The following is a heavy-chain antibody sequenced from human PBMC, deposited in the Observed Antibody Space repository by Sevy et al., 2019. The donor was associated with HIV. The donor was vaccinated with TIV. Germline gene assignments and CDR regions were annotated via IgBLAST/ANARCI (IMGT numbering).Heavy chain of an antibody. CDR2: ISWKSGSI. CDR1: GFTFDDYA. Sequence: GGSLRLSCAASGFTFDDYAMHWVRQAPGQGLEWVSGISWKSGSIGYADSVKGRFTISRDNAKNSLYLQMNSLRADDTALYYCAKEVYGGIAAAGTGEFDPWGQGTLVTVSS. CDR3: AKEVYGGIAAAGTGEFDP. V-gene: IGHV3-9*01. D-gene: IGHD6-13*01. J-gene: IGHJ5*02.